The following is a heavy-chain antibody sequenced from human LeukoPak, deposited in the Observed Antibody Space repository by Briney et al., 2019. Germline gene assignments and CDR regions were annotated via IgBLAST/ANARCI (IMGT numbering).Heavy chain of an antibody. CDR2: IKPSGGST. CDR3: AREGSVTTPYYYYGMDV. D-gene: IGHD4-17*01. CDR1: GYTFTSYY. J-gene: IGHJ6*04. Sequence: ASVKVSCKASGYTFTSYYMHWVRQAPGQGLEWMGIIKPSGGSTSYEQKFQGRVTMTRDTSTSTVYMELSSLRSEDTALYYCAREGSVTTPYYYYGMDVWGKGTTVTVSS. V-gene: IGHV1-46*01.